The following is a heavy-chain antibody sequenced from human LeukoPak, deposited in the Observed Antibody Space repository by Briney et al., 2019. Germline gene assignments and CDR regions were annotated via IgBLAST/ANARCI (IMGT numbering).Heavy chain of an antibody. D-gene: IGHD3-10*01. CDR3: ASEGITMVRGVTVNWFDP. CDR1: GGSVSSGSYY. Sequence: SETLSLTCTVSGGSVSSGSYYWSWIRQPPGKGLEWIGYIYYSGSTNYNPTLTSRATISVDTSKHQFSLKLSSVTAADTAVYYCASEGITMVRGVTVNWFDPWGQGTLVTVSS. CDR2: IYYSGST. V-gene: IGHV4-61*01. J-gene: IGHJ5*02.